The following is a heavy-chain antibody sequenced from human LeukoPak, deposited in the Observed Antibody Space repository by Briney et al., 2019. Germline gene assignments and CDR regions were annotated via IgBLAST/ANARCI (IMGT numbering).Heavy chain of an antibody. V-gene: IGHV3-7*01. CDR1: GFTFIGYA. CDR3: ATYDNWVAGDV. CDR2: IKKDGSEE. J-gene: IGHJ6*02. D-gene: IGHD1-1*01. Sequence: GGALRLYCAAPGFTFIGYAMNWVRQAPGKGPERVANIKKDGSEEHYVAAVKGRVTVSRYNAKNSLLLQRNSLRVEDTAVYYCATYDNWVAGDVWGQGTSVSVSS.